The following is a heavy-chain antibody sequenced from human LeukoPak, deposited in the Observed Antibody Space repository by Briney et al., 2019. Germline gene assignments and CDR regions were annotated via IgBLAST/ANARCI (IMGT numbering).Heavy chain of an antibody. V-gene: IGHV4-59*01. D-gene: IGHD3-22*01. J-gene: IGHJ4*02. CDR1: GGSISGYY. CDR2: IYYSGST. Sequence: PSETLSLSCTVSGGSISGYYWSWIRQPPGKGLEWIGYIYYSGSTNYNPSLKSRVTISVDTSKNQFSLKLSSVTAADTAVYYCAREKIYYDSSGYYVLYFDYWGQGTLVTVSS. CDR3: AREKIYYDSSGYYVLYFDY.